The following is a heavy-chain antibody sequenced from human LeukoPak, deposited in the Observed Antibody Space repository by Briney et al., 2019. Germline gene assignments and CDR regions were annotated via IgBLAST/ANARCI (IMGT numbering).Heavy chain of an antibody. CDR3: ARGATYAYYQDY. CDR2: IKYDASST. V-gene: IGHV3-74*01. Sequence: GGSLRLSCADSGFTFSSHWMHWVRQAPGEGLVWVSRIKYDASSTSYADSVKGRFTISRDNAKNTLYLQMNSLRAEDTAVYYCARGATYAYYQDYWGQGTLVTVSS. J-gene: IGHJ4*02. D-gene: IGHD1-26*01. CDR1: GFTFSSHW.